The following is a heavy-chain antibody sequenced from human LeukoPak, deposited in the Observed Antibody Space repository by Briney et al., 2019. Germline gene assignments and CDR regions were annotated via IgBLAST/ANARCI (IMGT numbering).Heavy chain of an antibody. J-gene: IGHJ3*02. CDR1: GFTVSGNY. CDR2: IYSDGST. CDR3: ARGNLRAFDI. Sequence: GGSLRLSCVASGFTVSGNYMTWVRQAPGKGLEWLSVIYSDGSTYYADSVKGRFTIARDSSKNTLYLQMNSLRAEDTAVYYCARGNLRAFDIWGQGTMVTVSS. V-gene: IGHV3-53*01.